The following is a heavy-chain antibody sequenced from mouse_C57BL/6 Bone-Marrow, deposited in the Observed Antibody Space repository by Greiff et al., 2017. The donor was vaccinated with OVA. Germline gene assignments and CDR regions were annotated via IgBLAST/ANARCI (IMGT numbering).Heavy chain of an antibody. Sequence: VQLQQSGAELARPGASVKLSCKASGYTFTSYGISWVKQRTGQGLEWIGEIYPRSGNTYYNEKFKGKATLTADKSSSTAYMELRSLTSEDSAVYFCARSYYYGSSRFDVWGTGTTVTVSS. V-gene: IGHV1-81*01. J-gene: IGHJ1*03. CDR1: GYTFTSYG. D-gene: IGHD1-1*01. CDR2: IYPRSGNT. CDR3: ARSYYYGSSRFDV.